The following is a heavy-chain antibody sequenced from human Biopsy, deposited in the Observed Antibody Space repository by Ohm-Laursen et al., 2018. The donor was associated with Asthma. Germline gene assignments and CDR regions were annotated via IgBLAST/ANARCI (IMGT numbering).Heavy chain of an antibody. D-gene: IGHD6-19*01. CDR1: GGTFSNFT. CDR3: ARCQVGYSSGWSLLLKKIYYSGMDV. J-gene: IGHJ6*02. CDR2: IMTVFGTT. Sequence: SVKVSCNAPGGTFSNFTISWVRQAPGQGLEWLGGIMTVFGTTNYAPKFQGRVTITADESTSTAYMEVTSLRSEDTAIYHCARCQVGYSSGWSLLLKKIYYSGMDVWGQGTAVTVSS. V-gene: IGHV1-69*13.